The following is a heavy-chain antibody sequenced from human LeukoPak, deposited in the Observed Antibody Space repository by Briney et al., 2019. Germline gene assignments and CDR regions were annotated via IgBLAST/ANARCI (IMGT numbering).Heavy chain of an antibody. CDR2: ISTTSSYT. CDR1: GFTFSDYY. V-gene: IGHV3-11*06. CDR3: ARDIRRRNWFDF. J-gene: IGHJ5*01. Sequence: PGGSLRHSCAASGFTFSDYYMAWIRQPPGKGLEWVSYISTTSSYTNYADSVKGRFTISRDNAKNSLYLQMNSLRAEDTAVYYCARDIRRRNWFDFWGQGTLVTVFS. D-gene: IGHD1-1*01.